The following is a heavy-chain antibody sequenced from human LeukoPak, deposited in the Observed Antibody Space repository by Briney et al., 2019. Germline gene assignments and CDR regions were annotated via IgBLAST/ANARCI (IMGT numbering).Heavy chain of an antibody. Sequence: SVKVSCKASGGTFSSYAISWVRQAPGQGLEWMGGIIPILGTANYAQKFQGRVTITADESTSTAYMELSSLRSEDTAVYDCSREMTTVTSGFDYWGQGTLVTVSS. CDR3: SREMTTVTSGFDY. CDR1: GGTFSSYA. V-gene: IGHV1-69*13. CDR2: IIPILGTA. J-gene: IGHJ4*02. D-gene: IGHD4-17*01.